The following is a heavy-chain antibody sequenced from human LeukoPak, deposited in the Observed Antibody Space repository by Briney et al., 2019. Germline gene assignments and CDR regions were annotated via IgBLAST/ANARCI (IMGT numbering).Heavy chain of an antibody. Sequence: GSLRLSCAASGLTFSGYAMSWVRQPPGKGLEWIGEINHSGSTNYNPSLKSRVTISVDTSKNQFSLKLSSVTAADTAVYYCAAAPGSYYNVHFDYWGQGTLVTVSS. J-gene: IGHJ4*02. CDR3: AAAPGSYYNVHFDY. CDR2: INHSGST. V-gene: IGHV4-34*08. D-gene: IGHD3-10*01. CDR1: GLTFSGYA.